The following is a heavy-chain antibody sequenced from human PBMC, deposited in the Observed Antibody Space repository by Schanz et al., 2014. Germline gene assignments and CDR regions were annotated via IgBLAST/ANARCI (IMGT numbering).Heavy chain of an antibody. CDR2: IIPIAGIT. Sequence: QVQLVQSGAEVKKPGSSVKVSCKASRSTFSSYTISWVRQAPGQGLEWMGRIIPIAGITNYAQRFQGRVTITADKSSDTAYMELSSLRSEDTAVYYCAREVGLYDRGWFAPWGQGTLVTVSS. CDR1: RSTFSSYT. CDR3: AREVGLYDRGWFAP. J-gene: IGHJ5*02. V-gene: IGHV1-69*08. D-gene: IGHD3-22*01.